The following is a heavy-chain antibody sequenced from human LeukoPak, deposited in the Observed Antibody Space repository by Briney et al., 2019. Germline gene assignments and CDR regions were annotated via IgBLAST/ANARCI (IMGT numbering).Heavy chain of an antibody. CDR3: ARQSQDIVERGPVY. Sequence: SETLSLTCTVSGGSISNGGYYWGWIRQPPGKGLEWIGSIYYSGSTYYNPSLKSRVTISVDTSKNQFSLKLSSVTAADTAVYYCARQSQDIVERGPVYWGQGTLVTVSS. CDR1: GGSISNGGYY. CDR2: IYYSGST. V-gene: IGHV4-39*01. J-gene: IGHJ4*02. D-gene: IGHD2-15*01.